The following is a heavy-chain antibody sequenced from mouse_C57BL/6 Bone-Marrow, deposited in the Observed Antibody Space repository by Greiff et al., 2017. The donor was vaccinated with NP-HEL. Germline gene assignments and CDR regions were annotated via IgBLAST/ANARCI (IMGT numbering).Heavy chain of an antibody. J-gene: IGHJ2*01. CDR2: IYPRSGNT. CDR3: AIPNWSFDY. V-gene: IGHV1-81*01. Sequence: QVQLQQSGAELARPGASVKLSCKASGYTFTSYGISWVKQRTGQGLEWIGEIYPRSGNTYYNEKFKGKATLNADKSSSTAYMELRSLTSEDSAVYFCAIPNWSFDYWGQGTTLTVSS. D-gene: IGHD4-1*01. CDR1: GYTFTSYG.